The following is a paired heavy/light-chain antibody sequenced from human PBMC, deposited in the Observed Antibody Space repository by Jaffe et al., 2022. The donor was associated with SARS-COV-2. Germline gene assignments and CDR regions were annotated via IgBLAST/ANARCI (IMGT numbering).Light chain of an antibody. V-gene: IGKV3-20*01. Sequence: EIVLTQSPGTLSLSPGERATLSCRASQSVISNFLAWYQQKPGQAPRLLIYDASSRATGIPDRFSGSGSGTDFTLTISRLEPEDFAVYYCQQYGSSPPITFGQGTRLEIK. CDR3: QQYGSSPPIT. CDR1: QSVISNF. CDR2: DAS. J-gene: IGKJ5*01.
Heavy chain of an antibody. CDR2: ISGSGDTT. CDR1: GFTFNTYV. CDR3: SRGGYRNLGGLN. D-gene: IGHD6-13*01. Sequence: EVQLLESGGGLVQPGGSLRLSCAASGFTFNTYVMSWVRQAPGKGLEWVSGISGSGDTTFYADSVKGRFTISKDNSKNTLHLQMNSLRAEDTAVYYCSRGGYRNLGGLNWGQGTLVTVSS. J-gene: IGHJ4*02. V-gene: IGHV3-23*01.